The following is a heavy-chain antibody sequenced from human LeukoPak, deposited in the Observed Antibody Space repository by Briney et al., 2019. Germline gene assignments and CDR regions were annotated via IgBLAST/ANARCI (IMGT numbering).Heavy chain of an antibody. V-gene: IGHV5-51*01. J-gene: IGHJ4*02. Sequence: GESLKISCKGSGYTFTNYWIGWVRQMPGKGLVWMGIIWPSDSDTRYSPSFQGQVTISADKSISTAYLQWSSLKASDTAIYFCARRISGYYIDYWGQGTLVSVSS. D-gene: IGHD1-26*01. CDR3: ARRISGYYIDY. CDR2: IWPSDSDT. CDR1: GYTFTNYW.